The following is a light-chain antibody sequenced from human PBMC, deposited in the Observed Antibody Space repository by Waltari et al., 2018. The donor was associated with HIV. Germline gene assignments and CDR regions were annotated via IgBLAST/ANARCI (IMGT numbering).Light chain of an antibody. V-gene: IGLV2-14*03. J-gene: IGLJ2*01. Sequence: QSALTQTASVSGSPGQSITLSCTGTSSDVGGYNYVSWYQQHPGKAPKLMIYDVSNRPSGVSNRFSGSKSGNTASLTISGLQAEDEADYYCSSYTSSSTPVFGGGTKLTVL. CDR3: SSYTSSSTPV. CDR1: SSDVGGYNY. CDR2: DVS.